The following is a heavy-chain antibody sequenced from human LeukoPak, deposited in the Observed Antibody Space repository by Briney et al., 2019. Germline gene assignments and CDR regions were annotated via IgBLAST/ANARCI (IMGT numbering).Heavy chain of an antibody. J-gene: IGHJ4*02. CDR2: IYHSGST. V-gene: IGHV4-30-2*01. CDR1: GGSISSGGYS. D-gene: IGHD3-3*01. Sequence: SETLSLTCAVSGGSISSGGYSRSWIRQPPGKGLEWIGYIYHSGSTYYNPSLKSRVTISVDTSKNQFSLKLNSVTAADTAVYYCASLFWSGYYTFDYWGQGTLVTVSS. CDR3: ASLFWSGYYTFDY.